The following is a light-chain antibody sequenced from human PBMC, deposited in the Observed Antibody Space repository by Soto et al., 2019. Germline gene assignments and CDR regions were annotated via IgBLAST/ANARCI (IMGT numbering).Light chain of an antibody. J-gene: IGKJ5*01. CDR3: QQYGSSPPRIT. CDR2: GAS. Sequence: EIVWTQSPGTVSLARGERATLSSRASQGVSSSYLAWYQQKPGQAPRLLIYGASSRATGIPDRFSGSGSGTDFTLTISRLEPEDFAVYSCQQYGSSPPRITLGQGIRLEIK. CDR1: QGVSSSY. V-gene: IGKV3-20*01.